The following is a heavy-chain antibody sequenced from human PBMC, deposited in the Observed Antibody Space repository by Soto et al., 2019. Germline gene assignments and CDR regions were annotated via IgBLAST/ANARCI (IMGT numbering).Heavy chain of an antibody. CDR1: GFTFGDYA. J-gene: IGHJ3*02. CDR2: IRSKAYGGTT. D-gene: IGHD3-10*01. V-gene: IGHV3-49*03. CDR3: TRDRTLITMVRGVPLDAFDI. Sequence: GGSLRLSCTASGFTFGDYAMSWFRQAPGKGLEWVGFIRSKAYGGTTEYAASVKGRFTISRDDSKSIAYLQMNSLKTEDTAVYYCTRDRTLITMVRGVPLDAFDIWGQGTMVTVSS.